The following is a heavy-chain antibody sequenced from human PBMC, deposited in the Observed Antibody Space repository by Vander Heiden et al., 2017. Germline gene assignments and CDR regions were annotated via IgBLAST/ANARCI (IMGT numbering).Heavy chain of an antibody. J-gene: IGHJ6*02. CDR2: ISWNSGSI. D-gene: IGHD6-19*01. Sequence: EVQLVESGGGLVQPGRSLSLSCAASGFTFDDYAMHWVRQAPGKGLEWVSGISWNSGSIGYADSVKGRFTISRDNAKNSLYLQMNSLRAEDTALYYCAKAVAGYYYYYGMDVWGQGTTVTVSS. CDR3: AKAVAGYYYYYGMDV. CDR1: GFTFDDYA. V-gene: IGHV3-9*01.